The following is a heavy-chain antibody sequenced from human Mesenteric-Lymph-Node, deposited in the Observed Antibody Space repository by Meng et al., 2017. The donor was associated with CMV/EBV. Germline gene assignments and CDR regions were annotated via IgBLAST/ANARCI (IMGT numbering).Heavy chain of an antibody. Sequence: LKISCKSSGYSFTNSWIAWVRQMPGKGLELMGIIYPGDSDTRFSPSFQGQVTISADKSISTAYLQWSSLKASDTAIYYCARHSQYFDYWGQGTLVTVSS. V-gene: IGHV5-51*01. CDR1: GYSFTNSW. CDR2: IYPGDSDT. CDR3: ARHSQYFDY. J-gene: IGHJ4*02.